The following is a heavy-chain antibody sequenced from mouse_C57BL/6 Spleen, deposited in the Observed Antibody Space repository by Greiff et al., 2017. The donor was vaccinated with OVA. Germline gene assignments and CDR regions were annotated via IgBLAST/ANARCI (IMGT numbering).Heavy chain of an antibody. J-gene: IGHJ4*01. CDR2: INPGSGGT. CDR1: GYAFTNYL. Sequence: VQLKQSGAELVRPGTSVKVSCKASGYAFTNYLIEWVKQRPGQGLEWIGVINPGSGGTNYNEKFKGKATLTADKSSSTAYMQLSSLTSEDSAVYFCARSGTPVVVDYYAMDYWGQGTSVTVSS. D-gene: IGHD1-1*01. V-gene: IGHV1-54*01. CDR3: ARSGTPVVVDYYAMDY.